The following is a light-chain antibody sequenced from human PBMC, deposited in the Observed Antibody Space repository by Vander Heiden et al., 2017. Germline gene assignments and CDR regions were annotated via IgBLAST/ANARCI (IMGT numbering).Light chain of an antibody. CDR1: SSNIGSNY. V-gene: IGLV1-47*01. Sequence: QSVLTQPPSASGTPGQRVTISCSGSSSNIGSNYVYWYQQLPGTAPKLLIDRNNQRPSGVPDRFSGSKSGTSASRAISGLRSEDEAEYYGAAWDDSLSGLVFGGGTKLTVL. CDR2: RNN. J-gene: IGLJ3*02. CDR3: AAWDDSLSGLV.